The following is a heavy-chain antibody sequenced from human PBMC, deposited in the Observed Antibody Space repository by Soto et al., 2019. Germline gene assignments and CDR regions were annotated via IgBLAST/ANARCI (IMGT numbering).Heavy chain of an antibody. CDR1: GVTFSSYS. V-gene: IGHV3-21*01. J-gene: IGHJ3*02. CDR2: ISSSSSYI. D-gene: IGHD3-3*01. CDR3: ARVGTIFGVVIHAFDI. Sequence: PVRPLRLSCAASGVTFSSYSMNWVRQAPGKGLEWVSSISSSSSYIYYADSVKGRFTISRDNAKNSLYLQMNSLRAEDTAVYYCARVGTIFGVVIHAFDIWGQGTMVTVSS.